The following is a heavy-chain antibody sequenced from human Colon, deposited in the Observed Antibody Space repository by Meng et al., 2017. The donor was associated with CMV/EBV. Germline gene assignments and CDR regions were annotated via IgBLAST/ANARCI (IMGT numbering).Heavy chain of an antibody. CDR2: IKEDGSET. J-gene: IGHJ4*02. CDR1: GFTFSSYW. Sequence: GVLKISCAASGFTFSSYWMSWVRQAPGKGLEWVANIKEDGSETHYVDSVKGRFTISRDNAKNSLYLQMNSLRGEDTAIYYCVRGHIGLLYWGQGTLVTVSS. D-gene: IGHD2-21*01. CDR3: VRGHIGLLY. V-gene: IGHV3-7*04.